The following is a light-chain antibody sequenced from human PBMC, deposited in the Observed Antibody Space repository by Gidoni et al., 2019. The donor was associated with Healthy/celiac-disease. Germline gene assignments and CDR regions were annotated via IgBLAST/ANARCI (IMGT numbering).Light chain of an antibody. CDR2: GAS. CDR3: QQYVSSPRLT. CDR1: QSVSSSY. Sequence: EIVLTQSPGTLSLSPGERATLSCRASQSVSSSYLAWYQQKPGQAPRLLIYGASVRATDIPDRVSGSGSGTDSTLTISRLEPEDFAVYYCQQYVSSPRLTFGGGTKVEIK. V-gene: IGKV3-20*01. J-gene: IGKJ4*01.